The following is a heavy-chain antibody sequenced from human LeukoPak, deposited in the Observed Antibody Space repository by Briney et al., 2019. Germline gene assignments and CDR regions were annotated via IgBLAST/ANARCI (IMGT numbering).Heavy chain of an antibody. J-gene: IGHJ4*02. V-gene: IGHV3-30*02. CDR2: IRYDGSNK. CDR1: GFTFSSYG. CDR3: AKDRHYDTLTGYFDY. Sequence: PGGSLRPSCAASGFTFSSYGMHWVRQAPGKGLEWVAFIRYDGSNKYYADSVKGRFTISRDNSKNTLYLQMNSLRAEDTAVYYCAKDRHYDTLTGYFDYWGQGTLVTVSS. D-gene: IGHD3-9*01.